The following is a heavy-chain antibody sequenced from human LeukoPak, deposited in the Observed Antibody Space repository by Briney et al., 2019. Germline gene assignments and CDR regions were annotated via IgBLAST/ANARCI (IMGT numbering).Heavy chain of an antibody. D-gene: IGHD2-8*01. CDR1: GGTFSSYA. V-gene: IGHV1-69*13. CDR2: IIPIFGTA. Sequence: GASVKVSCKASGGTFSSYAISWVRQAPGQGLEWMGGIIPIFGTANYAQKFQGRVTITEDESTSTAYMELSSLRSEDTAVYYCARAYCTNGVCYEGYFDYWGQGTLVTVSS. J-gene: IGHJ4*02. CDR3: ARAYCTNGVCYEGYFDY.